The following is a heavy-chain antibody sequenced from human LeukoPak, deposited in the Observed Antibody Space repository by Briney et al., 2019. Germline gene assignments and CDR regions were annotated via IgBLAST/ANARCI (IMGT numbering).Heavy chain of an antibody. CDR1: GFTFTDYE. CDR2: LSSSGGTI. CDR3: ARDKPGVGGTTSPNAFDI. J-gene: IGHJ3*02. D-gene: IGHD1-26*01. Sequence: GGSLGLSCAASGFTFTDYEMNWVRQAPGKGLEWVSYLSSSGGTIIYADSVQGRFTISRDNAKNSLYLQMNSLRAEDTAVYYCARDKPGVGGTTSPNAFDIWGQGTKVTVSS. V-gene: IGHV3-48*03.